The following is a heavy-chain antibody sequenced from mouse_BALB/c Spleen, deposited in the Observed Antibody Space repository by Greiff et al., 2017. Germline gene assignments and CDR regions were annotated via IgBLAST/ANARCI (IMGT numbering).Heavy chain of an antibody. J-gene: IGHJ2*01. CDR1: GYTFTSYW. D-gene: IGHD1-1*01. Sequence: VQLQQSGAELARPGASVKLSCKASGYTFTSYWMQWVKQRPGQGLEWIGAIYPGDGDTRYTQKFKGKATLTADKSSSTAYMQLSSLASEDSAVYYCARGATVVAGDYFDYWGQGTTLTVSS. CDR2: IYPGDGDT. V-gene: IGHV1-87*01. CDR3: ARGATVVAGDYFDY.